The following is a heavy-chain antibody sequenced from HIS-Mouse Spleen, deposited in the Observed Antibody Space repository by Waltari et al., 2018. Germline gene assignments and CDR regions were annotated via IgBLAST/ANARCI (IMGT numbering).Heavy chain of an antibody. CDR2: ISNDGSNK. J-gene: IGHJ2*01. CDR3: ARDTVPHTLYFDL. CDR1: GFPFSRYA. D-gene: IGHD2-21*01. V-gene: IGHV3-30*04. Sequence: QVQLVESGGGVVQPGRSLRLSCAASGFPFSRYAIHRVRRAPGKGLEWGAVISNDGSNKYYADSVKGRFTISRDNSKNTLYLQMNSLRAEDTAVYYCARDTVPHTLYFDLWGRGTLVTVSS.